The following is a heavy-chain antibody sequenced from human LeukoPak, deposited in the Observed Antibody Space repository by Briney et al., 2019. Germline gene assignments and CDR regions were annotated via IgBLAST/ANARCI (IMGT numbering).Heavy chain of an antibody. V-gene: IGHV1-46*01. Sequence: ASVKVSCKASGYTFTSYYMHWVRQAPGQELEWMGIINPSGGSTSYAQKFQGRVTMTRDTSTSTVYMELSSLRSEDTAVYYCARDGTAMAHYYGMDVWGQGTTVTVSS. CDR3: ARDGTAMAHYYGMDV. J-gene: IGHJ6*02. CDR2: INPSGGST. CDR1: GYTFTSYY. D-gene: IGHD5-18*01.